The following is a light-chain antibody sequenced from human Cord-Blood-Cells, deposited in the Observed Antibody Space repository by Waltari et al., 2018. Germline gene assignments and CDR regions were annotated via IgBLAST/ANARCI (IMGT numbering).Light chain of an antibody. CDR2: DVS. V-gene: IGLV2-11*01. CDR1: SSAVGGYNY. CDR3: CSYAGSYTVV. Sequence: QSALTPPRSVSGSPGQSVTISCTGTSSAVGGYNYVSWYQQHPGKAPKLMIYDVSKRPSGVPDRSSGSKSGNTASLTISGLQAEDEADYYCCSYAGSYTVVFGGGTKLTVL. J-gene: IGLJ2*01.